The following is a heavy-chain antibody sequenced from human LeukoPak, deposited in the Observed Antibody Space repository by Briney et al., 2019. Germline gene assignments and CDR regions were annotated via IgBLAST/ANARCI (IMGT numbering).Heavy chain of an antibody. D-gene: IGHD6-19*01. CDR2: IYTSGST. CDR3: ARQAGIAVAGTQGGDGISGFDY. Sequence: SETLSLTCTVSGGSISSYYWSWIRQPPGKGLEWIGYIYTSGSTNYNPSLKSRVTISVDTSKNQFSLKLSSVTAADTAVYYCARQAGIAVAGTQGGDGISGFDYWGQGTLVTVSS. CDR1: GGSISSYY. J-gene: IGHJ4*02. V-gene: IGHV4-4*09.